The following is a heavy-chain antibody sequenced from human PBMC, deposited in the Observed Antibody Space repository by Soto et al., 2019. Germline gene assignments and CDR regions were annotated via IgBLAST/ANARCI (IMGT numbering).Heavy chain of an antibody. V-gene: IGHV1-2*04. CDR3: ARGDSTDCSNGVCSFFYNHDMDV. J-gene: IGHJ6*02. D-gene: IGHD2-8*01. CDR2: INPKRGGT. CDR1: GYSFTDYH. Sequence: ASVKVSCTASGYSFTDYHIHWVRQAPGQGLEWLGRINPKRGGTSTAQKCQGWVTMTTDTSIITASMALTRLTSDDTAIYYCARGDSTDCSNGVCSFFYNHDMDVWGQGTTVTVSS.